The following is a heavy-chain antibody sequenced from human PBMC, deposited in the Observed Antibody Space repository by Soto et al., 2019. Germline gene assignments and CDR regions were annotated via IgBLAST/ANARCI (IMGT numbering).Heavy chain of an antibody. V-gene: IGHV3-66*04. CDR1: GFTVSSNY. J-gene: IGHJ4*02. Sequence: EVQLVESGGGLVQPGGSLRLSCAASGFTVSSNYMSWVRQAPGKGLEWVSVIYSGGSAYYAGSVKGRFTISRDNSKTTLYLQMHSLRAEDTAVYYCARHGYSYGGGYFDSWGQGTLVTVSS. D-gene: IGHD5-18*01. CDR2: IYSGGSA. CDR3: ARHGYSYGGGYFDS.